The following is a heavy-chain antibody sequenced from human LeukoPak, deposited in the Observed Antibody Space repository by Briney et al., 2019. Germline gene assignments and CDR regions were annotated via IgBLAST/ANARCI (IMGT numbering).Heavy chain of an antibody. CDR3: AELGITMIGGV. Sequence: GGSLRLSCAASGFSFSSYEMNWVRQAPGKGLEWVSYIGSSGTTIYYADSVKGRFTISRDNAKNSLYLQMNSLRAEDTAVYYCAELGITMIGGVWGKGTTVTISS. CDR1: GFSFSSYE. J-gene: IGHJ6*04. CDR2: IGSSGTTI. D-gene: IGHD3-10*02. V-gene: IGHV3-48*03.